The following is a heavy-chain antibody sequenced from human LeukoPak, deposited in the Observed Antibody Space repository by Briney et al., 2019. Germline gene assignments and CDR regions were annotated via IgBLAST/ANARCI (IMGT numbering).Heavy chain of an antibody. CDR3: ARHPKYRGSRLYIDY. J-gene: IGHJ4*02. Sequence: PSETLSLTCTVSGGSISSYYWSWIRQPPGKGLEWIGYIYYSGSTNYNPSLKSRVTISVDTSKNQFSLKLSSVTAADTAVYYCARHPKYRGSRLYIDYWGQGTLVTVSS. V-gene: IGHV4-59*01. CDR1: GGSISSYY. D-gene: IGHD1-26*01. CDR2: IYYSGST.